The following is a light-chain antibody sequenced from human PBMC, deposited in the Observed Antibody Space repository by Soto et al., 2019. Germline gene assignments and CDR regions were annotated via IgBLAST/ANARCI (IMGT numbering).Light chain of an antibody. J-gene: IGLJ2*01. CDR1: SSDVGGYNY. CDR3: SSYSGSSTVV. CDR2: DVS. V-gene: IGLV2-14*01. Sequence: QSALTQPASVSGSPGQSITISCTGTSSDVGGYNYVSWYQQYPGKVPKLMIYDVSRPSGVSDRFSGSKSGNTASLIISGLQAEYEADYYCSSYSGSSTVVFGGGTKLTVL.